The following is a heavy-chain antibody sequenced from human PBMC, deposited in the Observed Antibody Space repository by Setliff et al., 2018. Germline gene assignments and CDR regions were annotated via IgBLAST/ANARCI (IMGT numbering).Heavy chain of an antibody. D-gene: IGHD5-18*01. CDR3: ARAPSVELVTIRTNSWFTY. V-gene: IGHV1-18*01. J-gene: IGHJ4*02. Sequence: GASVKVSCKASGYTFRNYAFAWVRQAPGQGLEWVGWISVYNGDTNYAQKFQVRVTLTTDTSTSTAYMELRSLTSDDSAFYYCARAPSVELVTIRTNSWFTYWGQGTLVTVSS. CDR1: GYTFRNYA. CDR2: ISVYNGDT.